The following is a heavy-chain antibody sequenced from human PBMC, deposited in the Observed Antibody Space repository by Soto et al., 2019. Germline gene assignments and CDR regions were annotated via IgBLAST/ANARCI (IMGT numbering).Heavy chain of an antibody. V-gene: IGHV1-3*01. CDR3: ARDIWGSSWPDY. D-gene: IGHD6-13*01. Sequence: ASVKVSCKASGYTFTSYDMHWVRQAPGQRLEWMGWINAGNGNTKYSQKFQGRVTITRDTSASTAYMELSSLRSEDTAVYYCARDIWGSSWPDYWGQGTLVTVSS. CDR2: INAGNGNT. J-gene: IGHJ4*02. CDR1: GYTFTSYD.